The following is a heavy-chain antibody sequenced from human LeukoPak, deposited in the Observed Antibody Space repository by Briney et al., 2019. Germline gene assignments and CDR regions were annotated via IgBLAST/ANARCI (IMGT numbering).Heavy chain of an antibody. V-gene: IGHV3-23*01. J-gene: IGHJ4*02. Sequence: GGSLRLSCAASGFTFSSYGMSWVRQAPGKGLEWVSAISGSGGSTYYADSVKGRFTISRDNAKNSLYLQMNSLRAEDTAVYYCARYHAAAAYYDGNVALDYWGQGTLVTVSS. CDR2: ISGSGGST. D-gene: IGHD3-16*01. CDR3: ARYHAAAAYYDGNVALDY. CDR1: GFTFSSYG.